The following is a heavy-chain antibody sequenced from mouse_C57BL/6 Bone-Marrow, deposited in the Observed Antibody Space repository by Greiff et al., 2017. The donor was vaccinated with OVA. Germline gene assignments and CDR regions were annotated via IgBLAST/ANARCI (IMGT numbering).Heavy chain of an antibody. CDR1: GYTFTSYW. Sequence: VQLQQSGTVLARPGASVKMSCKTSGYTFTSYWMHWVKQRPGQGLEWIGAIYPGNSDTSYNQKFKGKAKLTAVTSARTAYMELSSLTNEDSAVYYCTNSKGFAYWGQGTLVTVSA. J-gene: IGHJ3*01. D-gene: IGHD2-5*01. CDR3: TNSKGFAY. V-gene: IGHV1-5*01. CDR2: IYPGNSDT.